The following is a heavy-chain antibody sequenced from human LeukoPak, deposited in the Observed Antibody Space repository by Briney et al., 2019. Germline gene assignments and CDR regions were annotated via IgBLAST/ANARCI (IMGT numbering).Heavy chain of an antibody. CDR1: GYTFTNYH. CDR3: AREGGGYYFDY. Sequence: ASVKVSCKASGYTFTNYHMSWVRQAPGQGLEWTGLISAYNGNTNYAQKLQGRVTMTTDTSTSTAYMELRSLRSDDTAVYYCAREGGGYYFDYWGQGTLVTVSS. V-gene: IGHV1-18*01. CDR2: ISAYNGNT. D-gene: IGHD1-26*01. J-gene: IGHJ4*02.